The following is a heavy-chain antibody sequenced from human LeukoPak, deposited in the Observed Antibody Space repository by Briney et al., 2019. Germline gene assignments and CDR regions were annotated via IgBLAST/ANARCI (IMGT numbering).Heavy chain of an antibody. V-gene: IGHV4-34*01. D-gene: IGHD2-8*01. J-gene: IGHJ4*02. CDR2: INHSGST. Sequence: KPSETLSLTCAVYGGSFSGYYWSWIRQPPGKGLEWIGEINHSGSTNYNPSLKSRVTISVDTSKNQFSLKLSSVTAADTAVYYCARGYCTNGVCYTHFDYWGQGTLVTVSS. CDR3: ARGYCTNGVCYTHFDY. CDR1: GGSFSGYY.